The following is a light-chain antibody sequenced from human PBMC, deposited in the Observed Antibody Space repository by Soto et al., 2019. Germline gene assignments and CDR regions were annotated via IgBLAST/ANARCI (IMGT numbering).Light chain of an antibody. CDR1: QSVSSK. V-gene: IGKV3D-15*01. Sequence: IGLTQSPATLSLSPGERATLSCRASQSVSSKLAWYQQKPGQAPRLLIYGASTRATGIPARFSGSGSGTEFTLSISSLQSEDSAVYYCQQYNNWPPITFGQGTKVDIK. CDR3: QQYNNWPPIT. J-gene: IGKJ1*01. CDR2: GAS.